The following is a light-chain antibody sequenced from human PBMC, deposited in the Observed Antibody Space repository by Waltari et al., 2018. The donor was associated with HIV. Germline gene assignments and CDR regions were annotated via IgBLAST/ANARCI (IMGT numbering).Light chain of an antibody. CDR3: STWDNSLSHWV. CDR1: ISNLGGNF. V-gene: IGLV1-47*01. J-gene: IGLJ3*02. Sequence: QSVVTQPPSASGTPGQNLSTSCSGDISNLGGNFVYWYQQRPGTAPRLLIYRNDQRPSGVPDRFSGSKSATSASLAISGLRSEDEGDYHCSTWDNSLSHWVFGGGTKVTVL. CDR2: RND.